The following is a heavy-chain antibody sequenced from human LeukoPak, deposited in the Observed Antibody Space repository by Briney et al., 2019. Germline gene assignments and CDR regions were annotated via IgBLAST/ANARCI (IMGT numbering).Heavy chain of an antibody. Sequence: SQTLSLTCTVSGCSISSGGYYWSWIPPHPGKGREWIGYIYYSGSTYYNPSIKSRVTISVDTSKNQFSLKLSSVTAADTAVYYCARSSRGLLDYWGQGTLVTVSS. D-gene: IGHD3-10*01. CDR1: GCSISSGGYY. CDR3: ARSSRGLLDY. CDR2: IYYSGST. J-gene: IGHJ4*02. V-gene: IGHV4-31*03.